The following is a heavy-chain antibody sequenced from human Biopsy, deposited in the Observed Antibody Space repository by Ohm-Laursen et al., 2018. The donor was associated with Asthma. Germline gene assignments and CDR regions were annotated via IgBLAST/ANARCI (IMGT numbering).Heavy chain of an antibody. Sequence: LSLTCAASGFTFSSYSMNWVRQAPGKGLEWVSYISSSSSTIYYADSVRGRFTISRDNAKNSLYLQMNSLRDEDTAVYYCARFKRGYSYGYAGVFDYWGQGTLVTVSS. CDR1: GFTFSSYS. J-gene: IGHJ4*02. D-gene: IGHD5-18*01. V-gene: IGHV3-48*02. CDR3: ARFKRGYSYGYAGVFDY. CDR2: ISSSSSTI.